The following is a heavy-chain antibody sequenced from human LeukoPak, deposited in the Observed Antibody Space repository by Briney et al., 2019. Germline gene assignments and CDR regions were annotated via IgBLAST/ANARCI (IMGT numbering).Heavy chain of an antibody. CDR1: GFTFSSYS. D-gene: IGHD1-1*01. CDR3: ARRPSTEIDY. CDR2: ISSSSTI. J-gene: IGHJ4*02. Sequence: PGGSLRLSCAASGFTFSSYSMNWVRQAPGKGLEWVSYISSSSTIYYADSVKGRFTISRDNAKNSLYLQMNSLRAEDTAVYYCARRPSTEIDYWGQGALVTVSS. V-gene: IGHV3-48*01.